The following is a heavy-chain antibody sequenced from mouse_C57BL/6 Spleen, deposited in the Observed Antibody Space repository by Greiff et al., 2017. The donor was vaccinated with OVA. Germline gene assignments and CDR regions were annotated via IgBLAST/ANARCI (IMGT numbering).Heavy chain of an antibody. Sequence: DVKLVESGPGLVKPSQSLSLTCSVTGYSITSGYYWNWIRQFPGNTLEWLGYISYDGSTHYNPYLKNRISITRDTSNNQFFLKVNSVTTEDTATYYCAREGYGNYRYYAMDYWGQGTSVTVSS. D-gene: IGHD2-1*01. CDR2: ISYDGST. V-gene: IGHV3-6*01. CDR1: GYSITSGYY. J-gene: IGHJ4*01. CDR3: AREGYGNYRYYAMDY.